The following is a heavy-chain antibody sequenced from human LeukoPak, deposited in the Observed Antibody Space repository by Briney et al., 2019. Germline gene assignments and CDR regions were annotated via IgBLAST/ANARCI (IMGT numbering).Heavy chain of an antibody. CDR1: GGSISSGDYY. CDR3: ARVERYFDWSLDY. D-gene: IGHD3-9*01. Sequence: SETLSLTCTVSGGSISSGDYYWSWLRQPPGKGLEWIGYIYYSGSTYYNPSLKSRVTISVDTSKNQFSLKLSSVTAADTAVYYCARVERYFDWSLDYWGQGTLVTVSS. CDR2: IYYSGST. V-gene: IGHV4-30-4*01. J-gene: IGHJ4*02.